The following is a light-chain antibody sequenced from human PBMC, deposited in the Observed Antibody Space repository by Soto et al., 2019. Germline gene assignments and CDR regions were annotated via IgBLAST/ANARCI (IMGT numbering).Light chain of an antibody. Sequence: DIQRTQSPSSLSASVGVRVTITCRARQGFSNYLAWYPQKPGKVPQLLIYAASTLQSGAPSRFSGSGPGTDFTLTISSLRPEDVATYYCQKHSTAPLSFGPGTKVDI. CDR1: QGFSNY. CDR3: QKHSTAPLS. CDR2: AAS. V-gene: IGKV1-27*01. J-gene: IGKJ3*01.